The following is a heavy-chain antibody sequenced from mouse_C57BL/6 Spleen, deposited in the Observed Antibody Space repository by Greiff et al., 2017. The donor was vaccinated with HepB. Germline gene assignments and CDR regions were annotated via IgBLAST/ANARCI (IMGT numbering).Heavy chain of an antibody. CDR2: IDPSDSYT. CDR1: GYTFTSYW. V-gene: IGHV1-59*01. CDR3: ARKGGYGNYYFDY. D-gene: IGHD2-1*01. J-gene: IGHJ2*01. Sequence: VQLQESGAELVRPGTSVKLSCKASGYTFTSYWMHWVKQRPGQGLEWIGVIDPSDSYTNYNQKFKGKATLTVDTSSSTAYMQLSSLTSEDSAVYYCARKGGYGNYYFDYWGQGTTLTVSS.